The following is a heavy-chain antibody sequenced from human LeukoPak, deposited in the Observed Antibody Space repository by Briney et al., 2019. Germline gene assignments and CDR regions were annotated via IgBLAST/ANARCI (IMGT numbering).Heavy chain of an antibody. V-gene: IGHV3-7*01. CDR1: GFTFSSYW. J-gene: IGHJ4*02. Sequence: GGSLRLSCGASGFTFSSYWMSWVRQAPGKGLEWVANIKADGSENHYVGSVKGRFTISRDNSKNTLYLQMNSLRAEDTAVYYCAKVCGGDCYSGDYWGQGTLVTVSS. CDR2: IKADGSEN. CDR3: AKVCGGDCYSGDY. D-gene: IGHD2-21*02.